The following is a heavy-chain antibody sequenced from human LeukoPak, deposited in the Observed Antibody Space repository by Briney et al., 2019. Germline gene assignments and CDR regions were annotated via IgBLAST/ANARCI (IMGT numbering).Heavy chain of an antibody. D-gene: IGHD5-12*01. CDR1: GFTFSDYY. CDR2: ISSSSSYT. J-gene: IGHJ5*02. Sequence: WGSLRLSCAASGFTFSDYYMSWIRQAPGKGLEWVSYISSSSSYTNYADSVKGRFTISRDNAKNSLYLQMNSLRAEDTAVYYCARVRGYSGYDPRNWFDPWGQGTLVTVSS. CDR3: ARVRGYSGYDPRNWFDP. V-gene: IGHV3-11*06.